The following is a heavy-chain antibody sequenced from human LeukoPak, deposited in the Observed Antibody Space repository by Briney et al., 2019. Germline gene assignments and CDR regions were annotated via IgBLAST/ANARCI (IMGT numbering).Heavy chain of an antibody. J-gene: IGHJ4*02. CDR2: ISWNSGSI. D-gene: IGHD3-22*01. Sequence: GRSLRLSCAASGFTFDDYAMHWVRQAPGKGLEWVSGISWNSGSIGYADSVKGRFTISRDNAKNSLYLQMNSLRAEDMALYYCAKGGYYDTTGSFDYWGQGTLVTVSS. CDR3: AKGGYYDTTGSFDY. CDR1: GFTFDDYA. V-gene: IGHV3-9*03.